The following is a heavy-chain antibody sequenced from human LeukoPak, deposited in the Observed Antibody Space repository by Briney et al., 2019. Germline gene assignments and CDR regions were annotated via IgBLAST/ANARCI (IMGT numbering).Heavy chain of an antibody. Sequence: PGGSLRLSCAASGFTFSSYSMNWVRQAPGKGLEWVSYISSSSSTIYYADSVKGRFTISRGNAKNSLYLQMNSLRDEDTAVYYCARLSIQLWLRDYFDHWGQGTLVTVSS. V-gene: IGHV3-48*02. CDR2: ISSSSSTI. J-gene: IGHJ4*02. D-gene: IGHD5-18*01. CDR1: GFTFSSYS. CDR3: ARLSIQLWLRDYFDH.